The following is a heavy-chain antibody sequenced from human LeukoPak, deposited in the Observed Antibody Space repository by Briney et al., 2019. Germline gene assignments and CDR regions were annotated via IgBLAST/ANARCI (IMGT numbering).Heavy chain of an antibody. CDR3: AAARIDGYWYFDL. Sequence: ASVKVSCKASGFTFTSSAVQWVRQARGQRLEWIGWIVVGSGNTNYAQKFQERVTITRDMSTSTAYMELSSLRPEDTAVYYCAAARIDGYWYFDLWGRGTLVTVSS. D-gene: IGHD5-24*01. V-gene: IGHV1-58*01. CDR2: IVVGSGNT. CDR1: GFTFTSSA. J-gene: IGHJ2*01.